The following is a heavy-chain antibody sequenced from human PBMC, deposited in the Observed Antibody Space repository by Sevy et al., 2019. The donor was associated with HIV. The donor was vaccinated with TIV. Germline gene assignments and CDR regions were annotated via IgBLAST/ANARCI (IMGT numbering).Heavy chain of an antibody. CDR2: ISNSGTNI. D-gene: IGHD4-17*01. J-gene: IGHJ4*02. CDR1: GFRFSSYE. V-gene: IGHV3-48*03. CDR3: ARDLPPSPTTVAHFDY. Sequence: GGSLRLSCAASGFRFSSYEMNWVRQAPGKGLEWVASISNSGTNIYYSDSVRGRFTISRDTAKNSLYLQMNSLRAEDTAVYYCARDLPPSPTTVAHFDYWGQGTLVTVSS.